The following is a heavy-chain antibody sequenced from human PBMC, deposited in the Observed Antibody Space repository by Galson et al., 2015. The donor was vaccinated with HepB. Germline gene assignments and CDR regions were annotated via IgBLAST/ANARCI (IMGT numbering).Heavy chain of an antibody. CDR3: ARDSLPITMVRGVIVAFDI. D-gene: IGHD3-10*01. J-gene: IGHJ3*02. V-gene: IGHV1-3*01. CDR2: INAGNGNT. CDR1: GYTFTSYA. Sequence: SVKVSCKASGYTFTSYAMHWVRQAPGQRLEWMGWINAGNGNTKYSQKFQGRVTITRDTSASTAYMELSSLRSEDTAVYYCARDSLPITMVRGVIVAFDIWGQGTMVTVSS.